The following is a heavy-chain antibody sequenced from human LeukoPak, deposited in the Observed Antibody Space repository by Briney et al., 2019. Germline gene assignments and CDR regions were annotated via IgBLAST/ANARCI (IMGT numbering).Heavy chain of an antibody. Sequence: GGSLRLSCAASGFTFSNAWMSWVRQAPGKGLEWVGRIKSKTDGGTTDYAAPVKGRFTISRDDSKNTLYLQMNSLRAEDTAVYYCAKDAATYYDSSGYYFGYFDYWGQGTLVTVSS. CDR2: IKSKTDGGTT. D-gene: IGHD3-22*01. J-gene: IGHJ4*02. CDR1: GFTFSNAW. V-gene: IGHV3-15*01. CDR3: AKDAATYYDSSGYYFGYFDY.